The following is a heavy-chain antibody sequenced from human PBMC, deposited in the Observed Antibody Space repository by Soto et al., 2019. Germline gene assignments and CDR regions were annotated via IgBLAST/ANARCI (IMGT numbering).Heavy chain of an antibody. V-gene: IGHV4-30-4*01. CDR3: TRGYSYGYLGWFDP. CDR2: IYYSGST. J-gene: IGHJ5*02. D-gene: IGHD5-18*01. Sequence: QVQLQESGPGLVKPSQTLSLTCTVSGDSISSGDYYWSWIRQPPGKGLEWIGYIYYSGSTYFNPPLKSRVTISVDTSKNQFSLKLSSVTAADTAVYYCTRGYSYGYLGWFDPWGQGTLVTVSS. CDR1: GDSISSGDYY.